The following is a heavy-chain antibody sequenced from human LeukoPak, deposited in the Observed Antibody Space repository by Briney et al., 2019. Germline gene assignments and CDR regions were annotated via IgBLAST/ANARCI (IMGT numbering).Heavy chain of an antibody. CDR2: ISAGNGNT. J-gene: IGHJ4*02. Sequence: ASVKVSCKASGYTFTGYAMHWVRQAPGQRLEWMGWISAGNGNTKYSQKFQGRVTITRDTSASTAYMELSSLRSEDTAVYYCARILLSGWYYFDYWGQGTLVTVSS. V-gene: IGHV1-3*01. D-gene: IGHD6-19*01. CDR1: GYTFTGYA. CDR3: ARILLSGWYYFDY.